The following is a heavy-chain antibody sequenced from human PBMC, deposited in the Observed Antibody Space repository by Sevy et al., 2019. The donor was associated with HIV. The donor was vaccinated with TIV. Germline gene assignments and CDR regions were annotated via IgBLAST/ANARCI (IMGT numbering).Heavy chain of an antibody. D-gene: IGHD2-15*01. CDR1: GGSISSGGYY. V-gene: IGHV4-31*03. CDR2: IYYSGST. Sequence: SETLSLTCTVSGGSISSGGYYWSWIRQHPGKGLEWIGYIYYSGSTYYNPSLKSRVTISVDTSKNQFSLKLSSVTAADTAVYYCARGWTVVTFQEFDYWGQGTLVTVSS. J-gene: IGHJ4*02. CDR3: ARGWTVVTFQEFDY.